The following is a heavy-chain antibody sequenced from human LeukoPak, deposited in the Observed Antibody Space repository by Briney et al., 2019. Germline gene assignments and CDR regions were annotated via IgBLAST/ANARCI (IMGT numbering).Heavy chain of an antibody. V-gene: IGHV3-21*04. CDR2: ISSSSSYI. Sequence: GGSLRLSCAASGFTFSSYSMNWVRQAPGKGLEWVSSISSSSSYIYYADSVKGRFTISRDNAKNSLYLQMNSLRAEDTAVYYCAKDSYMFYDSSGYYSHFDYWGQGTLVTVSS. CDR1: GFTFSSYS. CDR3: AKDSYMFYDSSGYYSHFDY. D-gene: IGHD3-22*01. J-gene: IGHJ4*02.